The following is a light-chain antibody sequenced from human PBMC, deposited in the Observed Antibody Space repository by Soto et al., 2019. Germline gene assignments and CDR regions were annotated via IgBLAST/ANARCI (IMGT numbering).Light chain of an antibody. J-gene: IGLJ1*01. CDR2: SNN. CDR3: AAWDDSLNGYYV. Sequence: QSVLNQPPSASGTPGQRVTISCSGSSSNIGSNTVNWYQQLPGTAPKLLIYSNNQRPSGVPDRFSGSKSGTSASLAISGLQSGDEADYYCAAWDDSLNGYYVFGTGTKVTVL. V-gene: IGLV1-44*01. CDR1: SSNIGSNT.